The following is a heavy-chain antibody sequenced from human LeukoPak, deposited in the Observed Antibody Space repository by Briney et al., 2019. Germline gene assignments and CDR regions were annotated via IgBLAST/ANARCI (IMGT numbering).Heavy chain of an antibody. V-gene: IGHV3-23*01. CDR1: GFTVSSNY. Sequence: PGGSLRLSCAASGFTVSSNYMSWVRQAPGKGLEWVSAISGSGGSTYYADSVKGRFTISRDNSKNTLYLQMNSLRAEGTAVYYCATKPTTKHFDYWGQGTLVTVSS. CDR3: ATKPTTKHFDY. CDR2: ISGSGGST. J-gene: IGHJ4*02. D-gene: IGHD1-7*01.